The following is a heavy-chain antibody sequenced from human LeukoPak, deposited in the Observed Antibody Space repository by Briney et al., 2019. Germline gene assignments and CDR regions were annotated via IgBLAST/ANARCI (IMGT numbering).Heavy chain of an antibody. CDR1: GGSFSGYY. D-gene: IGHD7-27*01. CDR3: ARDEGNWEGYFDY. V-gene: IGHV4-34*01. CDR2: INHSGST. Sequence: KPSETLSLTCAVYGGSFSGYYWSWIRQPPGKGLEWIGEINHSGSTNYNPSLKSRVTISVDTSKNQFSLKLSSVTAADTAVYYCARDEGNWEGYFDYWGQGTLVTVSS. J-gene: IGHJ4*02.